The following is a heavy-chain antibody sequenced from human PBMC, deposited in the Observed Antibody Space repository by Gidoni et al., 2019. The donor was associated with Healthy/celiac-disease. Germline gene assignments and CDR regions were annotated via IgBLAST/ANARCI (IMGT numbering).Heavy chain of an antibody. J-gene: IGHJ4*02. V-gene: IGHV1-3*01. CDR2: INAGNGYT. Sequence: QVQLVRSGAEVKKPGASGKVACKASGYTFTSYAMHWVRQAPGPRPEWIGWINAGNGYTKYSQKFPGRVTITRDTPASTAYMELSSLGSEDTAVYYCARALSSGYYYYYFDYWGQGTLVTVSS. CDR1: GYTFTSYA. D-gene: IGHD3-22*01. CDR3: ARALSSGYYYYYFDY.